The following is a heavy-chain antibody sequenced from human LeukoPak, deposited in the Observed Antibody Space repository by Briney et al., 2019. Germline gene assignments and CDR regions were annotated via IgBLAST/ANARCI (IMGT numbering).Heavy chain of an antibody. CDR1: GYTFTGYY. V-gene: IGHV1-8*03. D-gene: IGHD3-3*01. CDR2: MNPNSGNT. CDR3: ARRGVYYDFWSGYYLAPFDY. Sequence: ASVKVSCKASGYTFTGYYMHWVRQAPGQGLEWMGWMNPNSGNTGYAQKFQGRVTITRNTSISTAYMELSSLRSEDTAVYYCARRGVYYDFWSGYYLAPFDYWGQGTLVTVSS. J-gene: IGHJ4*02.